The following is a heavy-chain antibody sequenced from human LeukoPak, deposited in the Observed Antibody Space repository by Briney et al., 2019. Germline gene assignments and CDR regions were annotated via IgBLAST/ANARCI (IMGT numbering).Heavy chain of an antibody. CDR3: ARSAPKRMTTVTTDDY. V-gene: IGHV4-39*07. J-gene: IGHJ4*02. D-gene: IGHD4-17*01. Sequence: AETLSLTCTVSGGSISSSSYYWGWIRQPPGKGLEWVGSIYYSGSTYYNPSLKSRVTISVDTSKNQFSLKLSSVTAADTAVYYCARSAPKRMTTVTTDDYWGQGTLVTVSS. CDR2: IYYSGST. CDR1: GGSISSSSYY.